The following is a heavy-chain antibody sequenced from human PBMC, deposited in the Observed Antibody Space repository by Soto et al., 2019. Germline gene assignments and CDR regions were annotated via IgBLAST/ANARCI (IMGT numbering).Heavy chain of an antibody. V-gene: IGHV1-24*01. CDR1: GYTLTELS. J-gene: IGHJ5*02. CDR3: ATSSSGYALHNWFAP. Sequence: ASVKVSCKVSGYTLTELSMHWVRQAPGKGLEWMGGFDPEDGETIYAQKFQGRVTMTEDTSTDTAYMELSSLRSEDTAVYYCATSSSGYALHNWFAPSGQGTLVTVSS. D-gene: IGHD3-22*01. CDR2: FDPEDGET.